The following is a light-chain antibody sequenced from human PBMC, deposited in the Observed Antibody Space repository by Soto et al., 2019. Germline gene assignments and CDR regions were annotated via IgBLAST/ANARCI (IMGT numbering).Light chain of an antibody. J-gene: IGKJ1*01. CDR1: QSLFNQY. CDR3: QQYSNSPRT. Sequence: EIMLTQSPGTLSLSPGERATLSCRASQSLFNQYLAWYQHRPGQAPRLLIDGASTRATGIPERFSGSGSGTDFILTISSLDLEDFAVYYCQQYSNSPRTFGQGTKVELK. V-gene: IGKV3-20*01. CDR2: GAS.